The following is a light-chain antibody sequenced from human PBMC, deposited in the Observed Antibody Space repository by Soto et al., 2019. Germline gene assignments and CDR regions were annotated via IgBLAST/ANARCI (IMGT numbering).Light chain of an antibody. J-gene: IGKJ4*01. V-gene: IGKV1-39*01. CDR1: QSISSY. CDR3: QPSYSLPPT. CDR2: AAY. Sequence: DIQMTQSPSSLYASVGDRVTITCRASQSISSYLYWYQQKPGKAPKLIVFAAYSLQSGVPSRFSGSGSGTDFTLTISSLQPEDFATYYFQPSYSLPPTFGGGTNVNIK.